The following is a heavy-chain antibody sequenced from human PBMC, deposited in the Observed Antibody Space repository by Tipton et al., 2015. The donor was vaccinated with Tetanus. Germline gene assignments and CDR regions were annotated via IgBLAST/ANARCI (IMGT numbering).Heavy chain of an antibody. Sequence: SGFTFSSYGMHWVRQAPGKGLEWVAVIWYDGSNKYYADSVKGRFTISRDNSKNTLYLQMNSLRAEDTAVYYCARGGGYRYGFFDYWGQGTLVTVSS. CDR1: GFTFSSYG. CDR3: ARGGGYRYGFFDY. D-gene: IGHD5-18*01. CDR2: IWYDGSNK. V-gene: IGHV3-33*01. J-gene: IGHJ4*02.